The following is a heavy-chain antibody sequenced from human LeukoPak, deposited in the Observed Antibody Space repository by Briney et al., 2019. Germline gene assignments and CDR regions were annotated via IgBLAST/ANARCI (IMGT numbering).Heavy chain of an antibody. CDR2: INHSGST. CDR1: GGSFSGYY. D-gene: IGHD6-19*01. V-gene: IGHV4-34*01. Sequence: SETLSLTCAVHGGSFSGYYWSWNRQPPRKGLEWIGEINHSGSTNYNPSLKSRVTISVDTSKNQFSLKLSSVTAADTAVYYCATSGSSGSVDYYYMDVWGKGTTVTVSS. J-gene: IGHJ6*03. CDR3: ATSGSSGSVDYYYMDV.